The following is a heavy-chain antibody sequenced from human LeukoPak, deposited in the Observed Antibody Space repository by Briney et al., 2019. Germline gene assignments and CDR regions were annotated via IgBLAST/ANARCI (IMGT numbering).Heavy chain of an antibody. CDR3: ARDYDILTGSFDI. V-gene: IGHV4-61*01. Sequence: SETLSLTCTVSGGSVSSGSYYWSWIRQPPGKGLEWIGYIYYSGSTNYNPSLKSRVTISVDTSKNQFSLKLRSVTAADTAVYYCARDYDILTGSFDIWGQGTMVTVSS. CDR1: GGSVSSGSYY. CDR2: IYYSGST. D-gene: IGHD3-9*01. J-gene: IGHJ3*02.